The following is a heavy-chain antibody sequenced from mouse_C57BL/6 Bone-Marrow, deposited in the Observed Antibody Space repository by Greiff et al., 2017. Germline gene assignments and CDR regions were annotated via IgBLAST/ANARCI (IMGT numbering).Heavy chain of an antibody. CDR2: INSDGGST. V-gene: IGHV5-2*03. D-gene: IGHD2-1*01. Sequence: EVMLVESGGGLVQPGESLKLSCESNEYEFPSHDMSWVRKTPGKRLELVAAINSDGGSTYYPDTMKSRFILTRDHTKKTLYLQMSSLRSEDTALYYCARHDYYGNYVWFAYWGQGTLVTVSA. CDR3: ARHDYYGNYVWFAY. CDR1: EYEFPSHD. J-gene: IGHJ3*01.